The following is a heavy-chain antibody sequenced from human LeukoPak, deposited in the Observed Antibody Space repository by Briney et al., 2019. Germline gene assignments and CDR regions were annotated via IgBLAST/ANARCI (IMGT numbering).Heavy chain of an antibody. D-gene: IGHD3-22*01. CDR2: INHSGST. J-gene: IGHJ3*02. Sequence: SETLSLTCAVYGGSFSGYYWGWIRQPPGKGLEWIGEINHSGSTNYNPSLKSRVTISVDTSKNQFSLKLSSVTAADTAVYYCARIRSWDSSGYYKTRTYAFDIWGQGTMVTVSS. CDR3: ARIRSWDSSGYYKTRTYAFDI. V-gene: IGHV4-34*01. CDR1: GGSFSGYY.